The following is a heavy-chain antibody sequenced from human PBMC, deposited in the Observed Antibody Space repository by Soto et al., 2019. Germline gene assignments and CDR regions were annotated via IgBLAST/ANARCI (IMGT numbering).Heavy chain of an antibody. CDR3: ARRLQKYYFYY. J-gene: IGHJ4*02. V-gene: IGHV4-39*01. CDR1: GGSISSSSYY. CDR2: IYYSGST. Sequence: QLQLQESGPGLVKPSETLSLTCTVSGGSISSSSYYWGWIRQPPGKGLEWIGSIYYSGSTYYNPSLKSRVTISVDTSKNQFSLKLSSVTAADTAVYYCARRLQKYYFYYWGQGTLVTVSS.